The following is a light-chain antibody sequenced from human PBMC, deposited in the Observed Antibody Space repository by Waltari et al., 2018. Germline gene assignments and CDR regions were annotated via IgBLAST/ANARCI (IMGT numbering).Light chain of an antibody. CDR2: DAS. Sequence: EIVLTQSPATLSLSPGERATLSFRASQIVSTFLAWYQQKPGQAPRLLIYDASNRATGIPARFSGSGSGTDFTLTISSLDPEDFAVYFCQQRSNWPLTFGGGTKVEIK. V-gene: IGKV3-11*01. CDR1: QIVSTF. CDR3: QQRSNWPLT. J-gene: IGKJ4*01.